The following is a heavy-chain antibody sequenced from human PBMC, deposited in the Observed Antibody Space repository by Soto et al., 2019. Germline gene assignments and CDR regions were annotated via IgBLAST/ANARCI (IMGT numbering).Heavy chain of an antibody. V-gene: IGHV1-2*02. D-gene: IGHD3-3*01. Sequence: ASVKVSCKASGCTFTGYYMHWVRQAPGQGLEWMGWINPNSGGTNYAQKFQGRVTMTRDTSISTAYMELSRLRSDDTAVYYCASPHYDFWSGYLYYGMDVWGQGTTVTVSS. J-gene: IGHJ6*02. CDR3: ASPHYDFWSGYLYYGMDV. CDR2: INPNSGGT. CDR1: GCTFTGYY.